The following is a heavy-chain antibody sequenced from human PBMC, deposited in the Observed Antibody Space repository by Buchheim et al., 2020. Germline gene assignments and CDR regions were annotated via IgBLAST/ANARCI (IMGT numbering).Heavy chain of an antibody. CDR1: GFTFSSYS. J-gene: IGHJ4*02. Sequence: EVQLVESGGGLVKPGGSLRPSCAASGFTFSSYSMNWVRQAPGKGLEWVSSISSSSSYIYYADSVKGRFTISRDNAKNSLYLQMNSLRAEDTAVYYCARDVALYDFWSGYPFDYWGQGTL. CDR2: ISSSSSYI. V-gene: IGHV3-21*01. CDR3: ARDVALYDFWSGYPFDY. D-gene: IGHD3-3*01.